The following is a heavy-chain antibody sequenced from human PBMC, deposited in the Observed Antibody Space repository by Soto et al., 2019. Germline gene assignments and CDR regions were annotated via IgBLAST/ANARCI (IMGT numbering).Heavy chain of an antibody. CDR1: GDSISGYY. Sequence: XXILSLPCTVSGDSISGYYWGWIRQPPGKGLEWIGYFYNTGSTNSSPSLKSRVTMSVDTSKNQFSLNLSSVTVADTAVYYCVRTSYYYMDVWGKGTTVTVSS. V-gene: IGHV4-59*01. CDR2: FYNTGST. D-gene: IGHD3-10*01. J-gene: IGHJ6*03. CDR3: VRTSYYYMDV.